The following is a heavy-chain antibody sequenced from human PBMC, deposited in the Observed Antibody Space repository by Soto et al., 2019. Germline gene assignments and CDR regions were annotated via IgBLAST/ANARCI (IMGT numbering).Heavy chain of an antibody. J-gene: IGHJ4*02. Sequence: QVQLVQSGAEVKKPGSSVKVSCKASGGTFSSYAISWVRQAPGQGLEWMGGIIPIFGTANYAQKFQGRVTITADESTSTAYMELSSLRSEDTAVYYCATARSRGYSYGYGGSYHFDYWGQGTLVTVSS. CDR1: GGTFSSYA. D-gene: IGHD5-18*01. CDR3: ATARSRGYSYGYGGSYHFDY. CDR2: IIPIFGTA. V-gene: IGHV1-69*01.